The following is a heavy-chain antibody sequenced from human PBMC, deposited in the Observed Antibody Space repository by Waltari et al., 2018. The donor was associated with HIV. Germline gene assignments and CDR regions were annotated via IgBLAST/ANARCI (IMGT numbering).Heavy chain of an antibody. Sequence: QLQLQQSGPGLVKPSETLSLTCTVSGGSVINSDYYWDFIRQSPGKGLEWIGNIYYTGPKCYNPSLKSRVTMSADLSRNQFSLRLNSVTAADTAIYYCARRPRMAAFYLYYGMDVWGQGTTVTVSS. CDR2: IYYTGPK. J-gene: IGHJ6*02. CDR3: ARRPRMAAFYLYYGMDV. CDR1: GGSVINSDYY. D-gene: IGHD2-8*01. V-gene: IGHV4-39*01.